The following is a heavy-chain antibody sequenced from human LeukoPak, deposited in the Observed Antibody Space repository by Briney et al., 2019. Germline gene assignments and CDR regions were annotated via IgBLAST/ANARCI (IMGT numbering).Heavy chain of an antibody. CDR1: GFTFSSYA. CDR2: ISYDGSNK. D-gene: IGHD3-22*01. J-gene: IGHJ4*02. Sequence: GGSLGLSCAASGFTFSSYAMHWVRQAPGKGLEWVAVISYDGSNKYYADSVKGRFTISRDNSKNTLYLQMNSLRAEDTAVYYCARWTLDSSGYYSLDYRGQGTLVTVSS. V-gene: IGHV3-30-3*01. CDR3: ARWTLDSSGYYSLDY.